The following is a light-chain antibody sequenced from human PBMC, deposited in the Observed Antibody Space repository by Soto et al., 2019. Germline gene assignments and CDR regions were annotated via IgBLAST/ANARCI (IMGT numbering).Light chain of an antibody. CDR1: QSIVNL. J-gene: IGKJ2*01. CDR3: QQYHSYPYI. V-gene: IGKV1-5*03. CDR2: KAS. Sequence: DIQMTQSPSTLSASVGGRVTICCRASQSIVNLLAWYQQKPGKAPKLLIYKASSLESGVPSRFSGSGSGTEFTLTISSLQPDDFATYYCQQYHSYPYIFGQGTKLEIK.